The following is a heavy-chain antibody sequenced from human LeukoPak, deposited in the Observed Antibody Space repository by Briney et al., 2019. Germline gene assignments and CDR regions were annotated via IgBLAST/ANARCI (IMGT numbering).Heavy chain of an antibody. J-gene: IGHJ5*02. CDR2: INGDGRRI. V-gene: IGHV3-74*01. D-gene: IGHD3-10*01. CDR3: VRDLPRTSGP. CDR1: GFTFSTAW. Sequence: GGSLRLFCVASGFTFSTAWMHWARQTPGKGLVWVSHINGDGRRINYADDVKGRFTISRDNAKNTLYLQMNSLRVEDTAVYYCVRDLPRTSGPWDQGTLVTVSS.